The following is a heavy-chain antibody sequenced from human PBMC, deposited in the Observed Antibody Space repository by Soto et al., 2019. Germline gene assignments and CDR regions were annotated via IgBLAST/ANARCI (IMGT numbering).Heavy chain of an antibody. CDR2: IKQDGSEK. D-gene: IGHD3-10*01. CDR3: ARGPDYYGSGRPY. Sequence: AGGSLRLSCAASGFTFSSYWMRWVRQAPGKGLEWVANIKQDGSEKYYVDSVKGRFTISRDNAKNSLYLQMNSLRAEDTAVYYCARGPDYYGSGRPYWGQGTLVTVSS. V-gene: IGHV3-7*01. J-gene: IGHJ4*02. CDR1: GFTFSSYW.